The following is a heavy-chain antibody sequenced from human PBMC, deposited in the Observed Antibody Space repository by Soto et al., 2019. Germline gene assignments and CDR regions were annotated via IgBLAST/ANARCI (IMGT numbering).Heavy chain of an antibody. D-gene: IGHD6-19*01. V-gene: IGHV3-30*18. CDR3: ANWLGDEGSGPHAY. CDR1: GFTFSGHG. J-gene: IGHJ4*02. Sequence: SGGGVVQPGRSLRLSCAASGFTFSGHGMHWVSQAPGKGLEWVTLISYDGSTTYYADSVKGRFTISRDNSKNTLYLQMDSLRAEDPPVYYCANWLGDEGSGPHAYWGQGTLVTGSS. CDR2: ISYDGSTT.